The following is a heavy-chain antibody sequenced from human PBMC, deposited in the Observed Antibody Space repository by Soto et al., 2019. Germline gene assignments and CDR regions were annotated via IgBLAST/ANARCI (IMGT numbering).Heavy chain of an antibody. CDR1: GYTFTGYY. V-gene: IGHV1-2*06. CDR3: TRGTSDAPKFDP. CDR2: VNPHSGGT. J-gene: IGHJ5*02. Sequence: ASVKVSCKASGYTFTGYYIHWVRQAPGQGLEWMGRVNPHSGGTNYAQKFQGRVTMTRDRSISTAYMELTSLTSDDTAVYYCTRGTSDAPKFDPWGQGTLVTVSS. D-gene: IGHD2-2*01.